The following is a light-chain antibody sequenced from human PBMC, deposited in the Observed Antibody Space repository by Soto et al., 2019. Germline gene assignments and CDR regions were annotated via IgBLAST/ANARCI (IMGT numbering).Light chain of an antibody. V-gene: IGLV1-47*01. CDR1: NSNIASFS. Sequence: QSVLTQPPSASGTPGQTVIISCSGRNSNIASFSVYWYQQLPGAAPKLLIYENNQRPSGVPDRFSGSRSDTSASLAITGLRPADEADYYCAAWDDSLTVLFGGGTKVTVL. J-gene: IGLJ2*01. CDR3: AAWDDSLTVL. CDR2: ENN.